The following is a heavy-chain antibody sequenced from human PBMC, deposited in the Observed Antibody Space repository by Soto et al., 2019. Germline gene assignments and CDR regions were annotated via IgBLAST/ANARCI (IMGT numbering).Heavy chain of an antibody. CDR3: AKKSPGALTLPALYYFDY. D-gene: IGHD3-16*01. CDR2: IRGGGDAT. CDR1: GFTFGNYA. V-gene: IGHV3-23*01. Sequence: EVQLLESGGGLVKPGGSLRLSCAASGFTFGNYAFSWVRQAPGKGLEWVSVIRGGGDATYYPDSVTGRFTTSRDNSKNTVYLRLNSLRAEDTAVYYCAKKSPGALTLPALYYFDYWGQGTLVTVSS. J-gene: IGHJ4*02.